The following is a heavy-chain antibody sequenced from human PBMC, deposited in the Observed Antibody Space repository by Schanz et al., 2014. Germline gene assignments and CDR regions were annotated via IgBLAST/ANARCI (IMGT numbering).Heavy chain of an antibody. V-gene: IGHV1-18*01. CDR1: GYTLTTYA. CDR3: ARDAADFYDILTEEDY. J-gene: IGHJ4*02. D-gene: IGHD3-9*01. CDR2: ISVYTGNT. Sequence: QVQLVQSGAEVKKPGASVRVSCKASGYTLTTYAMSWVRQAPGQGLEWVGWISVYTGNTKYGQKVQGRVTMTADTSTNTAYMELRSLRSDDTAVYYCARDAADFYDILTEEDYWGQGTLVTVSS.